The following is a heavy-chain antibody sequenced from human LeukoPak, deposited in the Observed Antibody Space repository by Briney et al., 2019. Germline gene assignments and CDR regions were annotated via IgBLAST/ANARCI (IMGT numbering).Heavy chain of an antibody. CDR1: GYTFTGYH. Sequence: ASVKVSCKASGYTFTGYHMHWVRQAPGQGLEWMGWINPNSGGTNYAQKFQGRVTMTRDTSISTAYTELSRLRSDDTAVYYCARDDFWSGYYCDWGQGTLVTVSS. CDR3: ARDDFWSGYYCD. V-gene: IGHV1-2*02. D-gene: IGHD3-3*01. J-gene: IGHJ4*02. CDR2: INPNSGGT.